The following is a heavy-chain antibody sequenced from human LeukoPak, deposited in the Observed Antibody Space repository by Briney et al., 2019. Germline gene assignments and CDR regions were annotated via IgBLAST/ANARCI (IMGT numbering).Heavy chain of an antibody. D-gene: IGHD3-10*01. CDR2: ISYSGNT. Sequence: SETLSLTCTVSGGSITNYDWSWLRQPPGKGLEWIGYISYSGNTNYNPSLKSRVTISVDTSKNQFSLMLNSVTAADTAVYYCARHNSGAGSILGNWGQGTLVTVSS. CDR1: GGSITNYD. V-gene: IGHV4-59*08. CDR3: ARHNSGAGSILGN. J-gene: IGHJ1*01.